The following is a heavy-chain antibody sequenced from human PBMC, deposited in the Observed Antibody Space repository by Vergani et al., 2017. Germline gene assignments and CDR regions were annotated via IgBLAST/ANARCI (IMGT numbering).Heavy chain of an antibody. D-gene: IGHD3-10*01. CDR1: GGSISSGSYY. V-gene: IGHV4-61*02. CDR2: IYTSGST. Sequence: QVQLQESGPGLVKPSQTLSLTCTVSGGSISSGSYYWSWIRQPAGKGLEWIGRIYTSGSTNYNPSLKSRVTISVDTSKNQFSLKLSSVTAADTAVYYCARYGSGSYYNGRGFGQVLWFDPWGQGTLVTVSS. CDR3: ARYGSGSYYNGRGFGQVLWFDP. J-gene: IGHJ5*02.